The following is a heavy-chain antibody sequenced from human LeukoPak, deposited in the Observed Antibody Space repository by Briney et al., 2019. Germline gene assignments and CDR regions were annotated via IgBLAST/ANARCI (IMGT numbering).Heavy chain of an antibody. CDR2: ISAYNGNT. CDR3: ARAEYYGSGSYSDP. V-gene: IGHV1-18*01. Sequence: ASVTVSCKASGGTFSSYAISWVRQAPGQGLEWMGWISAYNGNTNYAQKLQGRVTMTTDTSTSTAYMELRSLRSDDTAVYYCARAEYYGSGSYSDPWGQGTLVTVSS. J-gene: IGHJ5*02. CDR1: GGTFSSYA. D-gene: IGHD3-10*01.